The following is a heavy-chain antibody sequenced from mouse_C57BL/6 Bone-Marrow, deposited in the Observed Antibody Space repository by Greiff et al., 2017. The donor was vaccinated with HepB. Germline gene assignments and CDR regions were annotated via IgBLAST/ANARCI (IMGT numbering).Heavy chain of an antibody. CDR1: GYTFTSYW. Sequence: QVHVKQPGAELVRPGSSVKLSCKASGYTFTSYWMHWVKQRPIQGLEWIGNIDPSDSETHYNQKFKDKATLTVDKSSSTAYMQLSSLTSEDSAVYYCARRGDGNFHYYAMDYWGQGTSVTVSS. J-gene: IGHJ4*01. D-gene: IGHD2-1*01. CDR2: IDPSDSET. V-gene: IGHV1-52*01. CDR3: ARRGDGNFHYYAMDY.